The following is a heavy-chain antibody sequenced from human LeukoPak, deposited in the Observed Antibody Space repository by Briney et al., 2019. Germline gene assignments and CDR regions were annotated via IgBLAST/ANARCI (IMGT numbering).Heavy chain of an antibody. CDR3: AREGYYDSSGYPYYFDY. CDR2: IIPILGIA. Sequence: SVTVSCKASGGTFSSYAISWVRQAPGQGLEWMGRIIPILGIANYAQKFQGRVTITADKSTSTAYMELSSLRSEDTAVYYCAREGYYDSSGYPYYFDYWGQETLVTVSS. D-gene: IGHD3-22*01. V-gene: IGHV1-69*04. CDR1: GGTFSSYA. J-gene: IGHJ4*02.